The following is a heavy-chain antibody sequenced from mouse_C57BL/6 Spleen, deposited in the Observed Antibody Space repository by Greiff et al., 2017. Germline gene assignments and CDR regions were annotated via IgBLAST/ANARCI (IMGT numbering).Heavy chain of an antibody. D-gene: IGHD1-1*01. CDR2: IDPENGDT. CDR3: TTGGSSP. Sequence: VQLQQSGAELVRPGASVKLSCTASGFNIKDDYMHWVKQRPEQGLEWIGGIDPENGDTEYASKFQGKATITADTSSNTAYLQLSSLTSEDTAVYYCTTGGSSPWGQGTSVTVSS. J-gene: IGHJ4*01. V-gene: IGHV14-4*01. CDR1: GFNIKDDY.